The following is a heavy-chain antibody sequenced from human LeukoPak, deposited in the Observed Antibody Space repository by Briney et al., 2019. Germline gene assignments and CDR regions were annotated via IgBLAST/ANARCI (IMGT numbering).Heavy chain of an antibody. Sequence: ASEKVSCKASGYPFTSYDINGVRQATGQGLECMGCMNPNSGNTGYAQNFQGRHTITRNTPISTAYMELSRLRCEDTAVYSCARDPSWGGTPIGGYWSYYMDVWGQGTTVTVSS. V-gene: IGHV1-8*03. D-gene: IGHD2-8*02. CDR2: MNPNSGNT. CDR3: ARDPSWGGTPIGGYWSYYMDV. CDR1: GYPFTSYD. J-gene: IGHJ6*03.